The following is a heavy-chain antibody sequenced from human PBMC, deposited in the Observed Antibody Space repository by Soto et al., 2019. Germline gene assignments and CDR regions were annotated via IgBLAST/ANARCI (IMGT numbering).Heavy chain of an antibody. Sequence: QVQLVESGGGVVQPGRSLRLSCAASGFTFSSYAMHWVRQAPGKGLEWVAVISYDGSNKYYADSVKGRFTISRDNSKNTLYLQMNSLRAEDTAVYYCARGGMARSSYFDYWGQGTLVTVSS. CDR3: ARGGMARSSYFDY. V-gene: IGHV3-30-3*01. J-gene: IGHJ4*02. D-gene: IGHD2-2*01. CDR2: ISYDGSNK. CDR1: GFTFSSYA.